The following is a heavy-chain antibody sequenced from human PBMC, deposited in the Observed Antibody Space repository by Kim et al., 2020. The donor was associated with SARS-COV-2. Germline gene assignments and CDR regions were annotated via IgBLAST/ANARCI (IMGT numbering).Heavy chain of an antibody. D-gene: IGHD3-10*01. CDR2: IIPIFGTA. CDR3: ARGDITMVRGVIITSPFDY. Sequence: SVKVSCKASGGTFSSYAISWVRQAPGQGLEWMGGIIPIFGTANYPQKFQGRVTITADESTSTAYMELSSLRSEDTAVYYCARGDITMVRGVIITSPFDYWGQGTLVTVSS. CDR1: GGTFSSYA. V-gene: IGHV1-69*13. J-gene: IGHJ4*02.